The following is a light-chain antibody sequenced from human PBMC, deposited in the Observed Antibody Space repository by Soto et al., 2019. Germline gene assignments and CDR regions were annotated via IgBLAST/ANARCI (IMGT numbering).Light chain of an antibody. CDR1: SSDVGGYNY. V-gene: IGLV2-14*01. Sequence: QSALTQPASVSGSPGQSITISCTGTSSDVGGYNYVSWYQQHPVKAPKLMIYDVTNRPSGVSDRFSGSKFGNTASLTISGLQAEDEADYYCSSYTSSSTPYVFGTGTRSPS. J-gene: IGLJ1*01. CDR3: SSYTSSSTPYV. CDR2: DVT.